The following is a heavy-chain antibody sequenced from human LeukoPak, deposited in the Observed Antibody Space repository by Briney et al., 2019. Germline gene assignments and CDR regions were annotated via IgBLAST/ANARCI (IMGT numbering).Heavy chain of an antibody. CDR1: GYTFTSYG. D-gene: IGHD7-27*01. CDR2: IIPMFERQ. J-gene: IGHJ4*02. V-gene: IGHV1-69*13. Sequence: ASVKVSCKASGYTFTSYGISWVRQAPGQGLEWMGGIIPMFERQNDAQRFRDRVTITADESSSTVYMELSSLRFDDTAVYYCARGMSTNRPTYRTGLAYWGQGTLVTVSS. CDR3: ARGMSTNRPTYRTGLAY.